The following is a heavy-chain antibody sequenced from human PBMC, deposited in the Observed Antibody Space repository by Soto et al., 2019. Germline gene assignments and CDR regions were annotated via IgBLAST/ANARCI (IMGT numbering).Heavy chain of an antibody. CDR3: AKDRRRGDYYYYGMDV. D-gene: IGHD3-10*01. Sequence: DVQLLESGGGLVKPGGSLRLSCAASGFTFSSYAMSWVRQAPGKGLEWVSAISGSGGSTYYADSVKGRFTISRDNSKNTLYLQMNSLRAEDTAVYYCAKDRRRGDYYYYGMDVWGQGTTVTVSS. CDR1: GFTFSSYA. J-gene: IGHJ6*02. V-gene: IGHV3-23*01. CDR2: ISGSGGST.